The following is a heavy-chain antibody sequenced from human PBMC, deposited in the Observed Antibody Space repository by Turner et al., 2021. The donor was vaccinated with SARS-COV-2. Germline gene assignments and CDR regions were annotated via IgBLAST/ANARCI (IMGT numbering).Heavy chain of an antibody. Sequence: QVQLVQSGAEVKKPGASVKVSCKVSGYTLIELSMHWVRQAPGKGLEWMGGVDPEDGETISAQKCQGRVTMTEDTSTDTAYMELSSLRSEDTAVYYCATGYAYCGGDCSIHYWGQGTLVTVSS. V-gene: IGHV1-24*01. CDR3: ATGYAYCGGDCSIHY. CDR1: GYTLIELS. CDR2: VDPEDGET. J-gene: IGHJ4*02. D-gene: IGHD2-21*02.